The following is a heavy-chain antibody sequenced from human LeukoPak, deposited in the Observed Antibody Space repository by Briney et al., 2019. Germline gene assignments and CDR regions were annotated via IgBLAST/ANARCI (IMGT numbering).Heavy chain of an antibody. CDR3: ARDFRELGVSLGDY. V-gene: IGHV3-30-3*01. CDR2: ISYDGSNK. J-gene: IGHJ4*02. Sequence: QPGGSLRLSCAASGFTFSSYWMSWVRQAPGKGLEWVAVISYDGSNKYYADSVKGRFTISRDNSKNTLYLQMNSLRAEDTAVYYCARDFRELGVSLGDYWGQGTLVTVSS. CDR1: GFTFSSYW. D-gene: IGHD1-26*01.